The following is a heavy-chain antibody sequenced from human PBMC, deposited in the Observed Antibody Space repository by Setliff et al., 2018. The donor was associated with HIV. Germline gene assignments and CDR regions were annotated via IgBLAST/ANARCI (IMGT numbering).Heavy chain of an antibody. D-gene: IGHD3-3*01. CDR2: INHSGST. CDR3: LLWTGYYTYWFFDL. Sequence: SETLSLTCTVSGGSISSHYWSWIRQPPGKGLEWIGEINHSGSTHYNPSLKSRLTISVDMSKNQLSLKLSSVTAADTAVYYCLLWTGYYTYWFFDLWGRGALVTVSS. V-gene: IGHV4-34*03. CDR1: GGSISSHY. J-gene: IGHJ2*01.